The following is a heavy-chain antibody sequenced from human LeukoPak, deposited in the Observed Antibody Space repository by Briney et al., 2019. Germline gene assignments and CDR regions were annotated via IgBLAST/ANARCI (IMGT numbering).Heavy chain of an antibody. CDR3: ARGAIFGVVISAFDI. CDR1: GGSISSYY. Sequence: PSETLSLTCTVSGGSISSYYWSWIRQPPGKGLEWIGYIYYSGSTNYNPSLKSRVTISVDTSKNQFSLKLSSVTAADTAVYYCARGAIFGVVISAFDIWGQGTMVTVSS. CDR2: IYYSGST. J-gene: IGHJ3*02. V-gene: IGHV4-59*01. D-gene: IGHD3-3*01.